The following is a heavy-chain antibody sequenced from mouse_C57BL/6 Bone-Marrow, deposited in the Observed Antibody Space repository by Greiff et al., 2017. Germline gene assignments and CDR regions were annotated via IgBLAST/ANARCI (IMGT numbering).Heavy chain of an antibody. V-gene: IGHV1-81*01. J-gene: IGHJ3*01. Sequence: VQLVESGAELARPGASVKLSCKASGYTFTSYGISWVKQRTGQGLEWIGEIYPRSGNTYYNEKFKGKATLTADKSSSTAYMELRSLTSEDSAVYFCARETTVGAYWGQGTLVTVSA. CDR2: IYPRSGNT. CDR1: GYTFTSYG. D-gene: IGHD1-1*01. CDR3: ARETTVGAY.